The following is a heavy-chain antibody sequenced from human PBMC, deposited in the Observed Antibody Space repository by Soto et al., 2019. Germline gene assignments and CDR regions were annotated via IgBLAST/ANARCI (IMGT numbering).Heavy chain of an antibody. D-gene: IGHD3-9*01. CDR1: GFMFGSYW. CDR2: IKRDGSEK. CDR3: AIVRAIAYDIDY. Sequence: EVQLVESGGGLVQPGGSLRLSCTASGFMFGSYWMTWVRHVPGKGLQWVANIKRDGSEKYYVDFVKGRFPVSRDNADISVFLHMINLRVDDTAAYYCAIVRAIAYDIDYWGQGALVTGSS. J-gene: IGHJ4*02. V-gene: IGHV3-7*01.